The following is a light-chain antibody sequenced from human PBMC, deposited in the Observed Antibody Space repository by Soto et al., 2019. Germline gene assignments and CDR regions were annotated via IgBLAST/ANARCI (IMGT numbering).Light chain of an antibody. CDR1: QSVSSSY. J-gene: IGKJ1*01. V-gene: IGKV3-20*01. CDR3: QQYGSSPQT. CDR2: GVS. Sequence: EIVLTQSPVTLSLSPGERATLSCRASQSVSSSYLAWYQQKPGQAPRLLIYGVSSRATGIPDRFSGSGSGTDFTLTISRLEPEDFAVYYCQQYGSSPQTFGHGTKVDIK.